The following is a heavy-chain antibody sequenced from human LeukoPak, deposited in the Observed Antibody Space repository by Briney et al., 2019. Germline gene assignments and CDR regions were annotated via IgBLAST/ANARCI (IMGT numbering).Heavy chain of an antibody. CDR3: ARGYSGNSVYAFDI. CDR1: GFTFSDHC. Sequence: GGSLRLSCAASGFTFSDHCVDWVRQAPGKGLEWVGRCGNKANSYTTEYAASVKGRFTISRDDSKNSMYLQMNSLKTEDTALYYCARGYSGNSVYAFDIWGQGTLVTVSS. CDR2: CGNKANSYTT. D-gene: IGHD1-26*01. J-gene: IGHJ3*02. V-gene: IGHV3-72*01.